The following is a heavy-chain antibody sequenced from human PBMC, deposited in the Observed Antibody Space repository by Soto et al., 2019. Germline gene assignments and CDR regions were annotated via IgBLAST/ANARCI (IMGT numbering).Heavy chain of an antibody. D-gene: IGHD2-2*01. V-gene: IGHV3-48*03. CDR3: ARDLTGYAMDV. CDR2: IDASGTVI. CDR1: AFTLGSYH. Sequence: VQLVESGGGLVQPGGSLRLSCVASAFTLGSYHMDWVRQAPGKGLEWLSYIDASGTVIYYADPVRGRFTVYRANSKNYLSLQMNSPNATDTDDCECARDLTGYAMDVWGQGTTVTVSS. J-gene: IGHJ6*02.